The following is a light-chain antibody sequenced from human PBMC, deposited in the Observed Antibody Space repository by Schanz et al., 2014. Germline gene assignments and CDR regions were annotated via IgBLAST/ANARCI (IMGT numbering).Light chain of an antibody. J-gene: IGLJ3*02. CDR1: SSDVGDYNY. CDR3: CSYAGSPWV. V-gene: IGLV2-8*01. Sequence: QSALTQPPSASGSPGQSVTISCTGTSSDVGDYNYVSWYQQHPGKAPKLMIYEVSKRPSGVPDRFSGSKSGNTASLTISGLQAEDEADYYCCSYAGSPWVFGGGTKLTVL. CDR2: EVS.